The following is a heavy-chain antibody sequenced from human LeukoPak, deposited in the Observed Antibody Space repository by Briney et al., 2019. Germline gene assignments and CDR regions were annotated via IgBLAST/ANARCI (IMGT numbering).Heavy chain of an antibody. CDR1: GFTFDDYA. V-gene: IGHV3-9*01. CDR2: ISWNSGSL. Sequence: PGGSLRLSCAASGFTFDDYAIHWVRQAPWKGLEWVSGISWNSGSLGYADSVKGRFTISRDNAKNSLYLQMNSLRAEDTALYYCAKEGDAFDIWGQGTMVTVSS. J-gene: IGHJ3*02. CDR3: AKEGDAFDI.